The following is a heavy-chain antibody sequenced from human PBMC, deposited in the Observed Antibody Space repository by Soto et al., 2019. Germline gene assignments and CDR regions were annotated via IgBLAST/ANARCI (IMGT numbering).Heavy chain of an antibody. D-gene: IGHD3-16*01. V-gene: IGHV3-33*01. CDR2: IFDDGINK. CDR1: GFTFTEHG. CDR3: AREHNRVGGYNWFDS. J-gene: IGHJ5*01. Sequence: QVQLVESGGGVVQPGKSLRLSCVASGFTFTEHGMHWVRQAPGKGLEWVAVIFDDGINKYYADSVKGRFTISRDTSKSTLYLQMNSLRAEDTAVYYCAREHNRVGGYNWFDSWGQGTLVTVSS.